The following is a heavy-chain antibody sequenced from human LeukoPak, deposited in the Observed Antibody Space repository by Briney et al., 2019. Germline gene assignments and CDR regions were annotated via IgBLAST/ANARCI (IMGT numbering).Heavy chain of an antibody. J-gene: IGHJ3*02. CDR3: ARDLIVGATLAGGHDAFDI. Sequence: ASVKVSCKASGYTFITYGITWVRQAPGQGLEWMGWISAYNGNTNYAQNLQGRVTMTTDTSTRTAYMDLRGLRSDDTAVYYCARDLIVGATLAGGHDAFDIWGQGTMVTVSS. CDR2: ISAYNGNT. V-gene: IGHV1-18*01. CDR1: GYTFITYG. D-gene: IGHD1-26*01.